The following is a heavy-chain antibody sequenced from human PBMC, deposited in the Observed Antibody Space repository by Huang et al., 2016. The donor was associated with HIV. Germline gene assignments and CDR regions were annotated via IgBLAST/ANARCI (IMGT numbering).Heavy chain of an antibody. CDR3: ARRLSGAYYYMDV. Sequence: EVQLVQSGVEVKKPGESLKISCRASGYTFSNYWIAWVRQMPGKGLEWMGIIYGADSDTRYSPSFQGQVTISADKSMNTAYLQWRSLKASDSAIYYCARRLSGAYYYMDVWGKGTSVTVSS. D-gene: IGHD1-26*01. CDR1: GYTFSNYW. J-gene: IGHJ6*03. V-gene: IGHV5-51*03. CDR2: IYGADSDT.